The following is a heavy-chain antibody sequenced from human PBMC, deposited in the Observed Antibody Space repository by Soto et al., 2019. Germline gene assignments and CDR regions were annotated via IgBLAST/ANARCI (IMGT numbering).Heavy chain of an antibody. J-gene: IGHJ6*02. V-gene: IGHV3-30-3*01. CDR3: ARGQQPHRSPYYYYGMDV. D-gene: IGHD6-13*01. Sequence: QVQLVESGGGVVQPGRSLRLSCAASGFTFSSYAMHWVRQAPGKGLEWVAVISYDGSNKYYADSVKGRFTISRDNSKNTXXLQMTSLRAEDTAVYYCARGQQPHRSPYYYYGMDVWGQGTTVTVSS. CDR1: GFTFSSYA. CDR2: ISYDGSNK.